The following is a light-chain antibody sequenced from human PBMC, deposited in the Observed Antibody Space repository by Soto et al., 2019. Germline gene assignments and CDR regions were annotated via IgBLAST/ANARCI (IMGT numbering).Light chain of an antibody. V-gene: IGKV1-12*01. Sequence: DIPMTQSPSSLSASVGDKVTITCRASQDVSIWLAWFQQKPGEAPKLLIYGASSLQSGVPSRLSGTGSGTDFTLTINSLQPEDFATYYCLQAKSFPRTFGGGTKVEVK. CDR3: LQAKSFPRT. CDR1: QDVSIW. J-gene: IGKJ4*01. CDR2: GAS.